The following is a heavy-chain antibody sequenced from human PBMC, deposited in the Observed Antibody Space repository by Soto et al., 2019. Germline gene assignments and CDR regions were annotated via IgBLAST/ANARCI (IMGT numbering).Heavy chain of an antibody. CDR3: AKARTPLGHLGELSLFAFDI. Sequence: EVQLLESGGGLVQPGGSLRLSCAASGFTFSSYAMSWVRQAPGKGLEWVSAISGSGGSTYYADSVKGRFTISRDNSKNTLYLQMNSLRAEDTAVYYCAKARTPLGHLGELSLFAFDIWGQGTMVTVSS. D-gene: IGHD3-16*02. CDR1: GFTFSSYA. J-gene: IGHJ3*02. V-gene: IGHV3-23*01. CDR2: ISGSGGST.